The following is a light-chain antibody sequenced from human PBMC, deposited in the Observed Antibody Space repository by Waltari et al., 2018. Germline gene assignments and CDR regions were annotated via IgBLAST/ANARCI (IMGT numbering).Light chain of an antibody. CDR2: WAS. J-gene: IGKJ3*01. Sequence: DIVMNQSPDSLAVSLGERATINCKSSQSVLYSSNNKNYLAWYQQKPGQPPKLLIYWASTRESGVPDRFSGSGSGTDFTLTISSLQAEDVAVYYCQQYYSTPPLFTFGPGTKVDIK. CDR3: QQYYSTPPLFT. V-gene: IGKV4-1*01. CDR1: QSVLYSSNNKNY.